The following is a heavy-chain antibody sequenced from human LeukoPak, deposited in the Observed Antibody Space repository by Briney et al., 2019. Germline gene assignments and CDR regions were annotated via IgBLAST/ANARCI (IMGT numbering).Heavy chain of an antibody. CDR1: GFTFSSYW. Sequence: PGGSLRLSCAASGFTFSSYWMSWVRQAPGKGLEWVANIKQDGSEKYYVDSVKGRFTISRDNAKNSLYLQMNSLRAEDTAVYYCASYLDDYVWVLDYWGQGTLVTVSS. CDR2: IKQDGSEK. J-gene: IGHJ4*02. V-gene: IGHV3-7*03. CDR3: ASYLDDYVWVLDY. D-gene: IGHD3-16*01.